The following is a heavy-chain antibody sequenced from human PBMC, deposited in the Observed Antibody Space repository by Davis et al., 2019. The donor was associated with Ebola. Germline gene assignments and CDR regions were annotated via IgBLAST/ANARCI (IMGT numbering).Heavy chain of an antibody. V-gene: IGHV3-30*18. CDR1: GLTFSSYG. J-gene: IGHJ4*02. CDR2: ISYDGSNK. CDR3: AKDLLAMATGNY. Sequence: PGGSLRLSCAASGLTFSSYGMHWVRQAPGKGLEWVAVISYDGSNKYYADSVKGRFTISRDNSKNTLYLQMNSLRAEDTAVYYCAKDLLAMATGNYWGQGTLVTLSS. D-gene: IGHD5-18*01.